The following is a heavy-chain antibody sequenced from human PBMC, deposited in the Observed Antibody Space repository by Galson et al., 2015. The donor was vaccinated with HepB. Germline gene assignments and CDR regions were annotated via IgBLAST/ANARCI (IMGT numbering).Heavy chain of an antibody. D-gene: IGHD4-17*01. CDR3: ARVADADYGDHSHFDY. Sequence: SLRLSCAASGFTFSDYYMSWIRQAPGKGLEWISYISSSTIYTNYADSVKGRFTISRDNAKNSMYLQMNSLRAEDTAVYFCARVADADYGDHSHFDYWGQGTLVTVSS. CDR1: GFTFSDYY. V-gene: IGHV3-11*06. J-gene: IGHJ4*02. CDR2: ISSSTIYT.